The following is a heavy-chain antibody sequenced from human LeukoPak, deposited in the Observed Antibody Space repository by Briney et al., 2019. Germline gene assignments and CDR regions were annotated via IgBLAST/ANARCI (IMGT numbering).Heavy chain of an antibody. CDR2: ISAGSTNT. V-gene: IGHV3-23*01. Sequence: GGSLRLSCVGSGFTFSGLAMIWVRQTPGKGLEWVSSISAGSTNTYYADSVKGRFTISRDNSKNTLYLQMNSLRAEDTAIYYCGKGRAVVGAAGPDHWGQGTLVTVSS. CDR3: GKGRAVVGAAGPDH. CDR1: GFTFSGLA. J-gene: IGHJ4*02. D-gene: IGHD2-15*01.